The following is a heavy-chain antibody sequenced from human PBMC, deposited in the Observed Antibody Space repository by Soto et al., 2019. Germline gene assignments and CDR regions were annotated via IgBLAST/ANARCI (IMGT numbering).Heavy chain of an antibody. V-gene: IGHV4-59*01. D-gene: IGHD6-13*01. Sequence: PSETLSLTXTVSGGSISSYYWSWIRQPPGKGLEWIGYIYYSGSTNYNPSLKSRVTISVDTSKNQFSLKLSSVTAADTAVYYCARDRGIAAAGTFSGPFDPWGQGTLVTVSS. CDR1: GGSISSYY. CDR3: ARDRGIAAAGTFSGPFDP. CDR2: IYYSGST. J-gene: IGHJ5*02.